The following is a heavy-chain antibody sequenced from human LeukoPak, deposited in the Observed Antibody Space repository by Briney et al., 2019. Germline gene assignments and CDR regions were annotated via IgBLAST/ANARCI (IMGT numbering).Heavy chain of an antibody. CDR2: INHSGST. V-gene: IGHV4-34*01. CDR3: ARDPWQWLVLGAFDI. J-gene: IGHJ3*02. CDR1: GGSFSGYY. D-gene: IGHD6-19*01. Sequence: SQTLSLTCAVYGGSFSGYYWRWIPQPPGKGLEWIGEINHSGSTNYNPSLKSRVTISVDTSKNQFSLKLSSVTAADTAVYYCARDPWQWLVLGAFDIWGQGTMVTVSS.